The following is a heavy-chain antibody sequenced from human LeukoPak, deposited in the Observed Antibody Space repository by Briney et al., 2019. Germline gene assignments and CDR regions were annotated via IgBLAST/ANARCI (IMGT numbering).Heavy chain of an antibody. CDR3: ARDPPSGSYFPYYFDY. CDR1: GFTFTIFG. CDR2: ISTSSSCI. V-gene: IGHV3-21*01. D-gene: IGHD1-26*01. Sequence: GGSLRLSCAASGFTFTIFGLNWVRQAPGKGLEWVSSISTSSSCIYYADSVKGRFTISRDNAKNSLYLQMNSLRAEDTAVYYCARDPPSGSYFPYYFDYWGQGTLVTVSS. J-gene: IGHJ4*02.